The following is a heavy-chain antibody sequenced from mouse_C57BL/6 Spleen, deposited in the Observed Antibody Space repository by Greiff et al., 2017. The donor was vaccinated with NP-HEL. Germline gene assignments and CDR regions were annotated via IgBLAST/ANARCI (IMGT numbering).Heavy chain of an antibody. J-gene: IGHJ4*01. Sequence: VQLQQSGPGLVQPSQSLSITCTVSGFSLTSYGVHWVRQSPGKGLEWLGVIWSGGSTDYNAAFISRLSISKDNSKSQVFFKMNSLQADDTAIYYCARSPDYYGSSYEDAMDYWGQGTSVTVSS. V-gene: IGHV2-2*01. CDR3: ARSPDYYGSSYEDAMDY. CDR1: GFSLTSYG. D-gene: IGHD1-1*01. CDR2: IWSGGST.